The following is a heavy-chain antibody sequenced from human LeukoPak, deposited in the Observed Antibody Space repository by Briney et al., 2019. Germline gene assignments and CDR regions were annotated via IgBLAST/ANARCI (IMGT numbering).Heavy chain of an antibody. J-gene: IGHJ6*02. Sequence: PGGSLRLSCAASGFTFSSYAMSWVRQAPGKGLEWVSAIGGSGDSTYYADSVKGRFTISRDNSKNTLFLQMNSLRGEDTAVYYCASCRREYYYYGMDVWGQGTTVTVSS. CDR1: GFTFSSYA. CDR2: IGGSGDST. CDR3: ASCRREYYYYGMDV. V-gene: IGHV3-23*01.